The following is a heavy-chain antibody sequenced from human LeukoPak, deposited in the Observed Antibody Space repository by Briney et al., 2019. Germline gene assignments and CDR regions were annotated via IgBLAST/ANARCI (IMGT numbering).Heavy chain of an antibody. D-gene: IGHD3-10*01. CDR1: GGSISSSSYY. CDR2: IYYSGST. J-gene: IGHJ4*02. CDR3: ARHRFGLGSTLHYYFDY. Sequence: SETLSLTCTVSGGSISSSSYYWGWLRQPPGKGLEWIGSIYYSGSTHYNPSLKSRVTISVDTSKNQFSLKLSSVTAADTAVYYCARHRFGLGSTLHYYFDYWGQGTLVTVSS. V-gene: IGHV4-39*01.